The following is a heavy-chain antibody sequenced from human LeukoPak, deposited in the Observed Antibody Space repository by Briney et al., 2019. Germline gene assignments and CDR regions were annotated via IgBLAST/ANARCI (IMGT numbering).Heavy chain of an antibody. V-gene: IGHV3-23*01. J-gene: IGHJ4*02. D-gene: IGHD3-10*01. CDR2: ISGSGDTT. CDR3: ARDTTMVRGYLFDY. Sequence: GGSLRLSCAVSGFTFSNYAISWVRQAPGKGLEWVSSISGSGDTTYYADPVKGRFTISRDNSKNTLYLQMNSLRAEDTAVYYCARDTTMVRGYLFDYWGQGTLVTVSS. CDR1: GFTFSNYA.